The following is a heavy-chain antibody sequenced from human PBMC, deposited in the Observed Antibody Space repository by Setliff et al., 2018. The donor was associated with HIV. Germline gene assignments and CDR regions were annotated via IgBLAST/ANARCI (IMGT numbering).Heavy chain of an antibody. V-gene: IGHV1-69*13. Sequence: ASVKVSCKASGGTFSSYVISWVRQAPGQGLEWMGGIIPIFSTANYAQKFRDRVTFTADESTKTAQMELSGLTFEDTAVYYCAKGPNFEDAFDIWGQGTVVTVSS. CDR1: GGTFSSYV. CDR2: IIPIFSTA. D-gene: IGHD2-8*01. J-gene: IGHJ3*02. CDR3: AKGPNFEDAFDI.